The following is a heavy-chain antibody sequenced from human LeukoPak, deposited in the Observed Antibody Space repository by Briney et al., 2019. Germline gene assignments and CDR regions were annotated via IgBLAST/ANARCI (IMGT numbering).Heavy chain of an antibody. D-gene: IGHD3-10*01. CDR2: ISSGGDT. CDR3: ARGGDAFDP. Sequence: GGSLRLSCAASRFTFSRYDMHWVRQAPGKGLEWVSAISSGGDTYYSGSVKGRFTISRENAMNSLYLQMNGLTDGDTAVYYCARGGDAFDPWGQGTLVTVSS. V-gene: IGHV3-13*01. J-gene: IGHJ5*02. CDR1: RFTFSRYD.